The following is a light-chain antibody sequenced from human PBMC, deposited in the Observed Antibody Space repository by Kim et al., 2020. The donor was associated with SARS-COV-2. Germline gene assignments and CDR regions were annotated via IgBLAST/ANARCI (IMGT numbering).Light chain of an antibody. Sequence: RATLNCKSSQRVLYSSNNKNYLAWYQQKPGQPPKLLIYWASTRESGVPDRFSGSGSGTDFTLTISSLQAEDVAVYYCQQYYSTPYSFGQGTKLEI. CDR2: WAS. CDR3: QQYYSTPYS. CDR1: QRVLYSSNNKNY. V-gene: IGKV4-1*01. J-gene: IGKJ2*03.